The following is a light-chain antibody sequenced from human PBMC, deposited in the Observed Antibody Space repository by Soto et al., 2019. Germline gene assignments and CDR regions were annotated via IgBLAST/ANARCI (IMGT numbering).Light chain of an antibody. CDR2: DVS. J-gene: IGLJ3*02. Sequence: QAVVTQARSVSGSPGQSVTISCTGTSGDVGGYNFVSWYQQHPGNAPKLMIFDVSQRPSGVPDRFSGSKSGNTASLTISGLQAEDEADYYCCSYGGSYTWVFGGGTKVTVL. CDR3: CSYGGSYTWV. CDR1: SGDVGGYNF. V-gene: IGLV2-11*01.